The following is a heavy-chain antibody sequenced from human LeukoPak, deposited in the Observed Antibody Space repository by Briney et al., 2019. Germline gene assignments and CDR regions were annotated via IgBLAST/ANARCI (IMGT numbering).Heavy chain of an antibody. CDR1: GGSISDYY. CDR3: ARVGYDFWSGYYTDYYYYMDV. Sequence: SETLSLTCTVSGGSISDYYWSWIRQPPGKGLEWIGYIYYSGSTNYNPSLRSRVTISVDTSKNQFSLKLSSVTAADTAVYYCARVGYDFWSGYYTDYYYYMDVWGKGTTVTVSS. D-gene: IGHD3-3*01. CDR2: IYYSGST. J-gene: IGHJ6*03. V-gene: IGHV4-59*01.